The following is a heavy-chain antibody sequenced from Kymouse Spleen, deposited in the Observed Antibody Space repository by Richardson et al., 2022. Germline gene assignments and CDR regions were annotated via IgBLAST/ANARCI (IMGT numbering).Heavy chain of an antibody. J-gene: IGHJ6*02. CDR1: GFTFSSYW. Sequence: EVQLVESGGGLVQPGGSLRLSCAASGFTFSSYWMSWVRQAPGKGLEWVANIKQDGSEKYYVDSVKGRFTISRDNAKNSLYLQMNSLRAEDTAVYYCARDGGYVYYYGMDVWGQGTTVTVSS. CDR3: ARDGGYVYYYGMDV. V-gene: IGHV3-7*01. D-gene: IGHD2-15*01,IGHD2-21*02. CDR2: IKQDGSEK.